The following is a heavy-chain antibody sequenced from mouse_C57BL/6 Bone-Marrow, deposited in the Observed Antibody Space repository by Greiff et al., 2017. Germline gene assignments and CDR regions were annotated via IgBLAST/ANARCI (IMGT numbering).Heavy chain of an antibody. V-gene: IGHV1-78*01. J-gene: IGHJ3*01. D-gene: IGHD2-1*01. Sequence: QVQLQQSDAELVKPGASVKISCKASGYTFTDHTLHWMKQRPEQGLEWIGYIYPRDGSTKYNEKFKGKATLTANKSSSTANMQRSSLTSEDSAVYFCARAKIYGSCPFAYWGQGTLVTVSA. CDR1: GYTFTDHT. CDR3: ARAKIYGSCPFAY. CDR2: IYPRDGST.